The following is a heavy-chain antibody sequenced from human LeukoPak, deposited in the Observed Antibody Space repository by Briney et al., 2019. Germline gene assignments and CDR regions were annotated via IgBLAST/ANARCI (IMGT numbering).Heavy chain of an antibody. J-gene: IGHJ4*02. CDR1: GGTFSSYA. V-gene: IGHV1-69*01. Sequence: SVKVSCKASGGTFSSYAISWVRQAPGQGLEWMGGIIPIFGTANYAQKFQGRVTITADESTSTAYMELSSLRSEDTAVYYCARDLGSYGYLYYFDYWGQGTLVTVSS. CDR2: IIPIFGTA. CDR3: ARDLGSYGYLYYFDY. D-gene: IGHD5-18*01.